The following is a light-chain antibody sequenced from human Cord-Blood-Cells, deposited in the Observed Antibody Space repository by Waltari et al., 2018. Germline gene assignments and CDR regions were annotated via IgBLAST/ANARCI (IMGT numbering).Light chain of an antibody. V-gene: IGLV1-44*01. CDR3: AAREDSLNGPV. CDR2: SYN. Sequence: QSVLPQPPSASGTPGQRVTIPCSGSSSYIGSNTVKLYSQLPGTAPKLLIYSYNQRPSGVPDRFSGSKSGTSASLAISGLQSEDEADYECAAREDSLNGPVFGGGTKLTVL. J-gene: IGLJ2*01. CDR1: SSYIGSNT.